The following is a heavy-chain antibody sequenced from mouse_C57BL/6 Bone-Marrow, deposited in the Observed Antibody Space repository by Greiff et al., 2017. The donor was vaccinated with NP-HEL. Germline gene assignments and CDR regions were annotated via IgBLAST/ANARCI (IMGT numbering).Heavy chain of an antibody. J-gene: IGHJ2*01. CDR2: IYPGDGDT. CDR3: ARGRSYYASGYYFDY. D-gene: IGHD1-1*01. CDR1: GYAFSSSW. Sequence: QVQLKESGPELVKPGASVKISCKASGYAFSSSWMNWVKQRPGKGLEWIGRIYPGDGDTNYNGKFKGKATLTADKSSSTAYMQLSSLTSEDSAVYFCARGRSYYASGYYFDYWGQGTTLTVSS. V-gene: IGHV1-82*01.